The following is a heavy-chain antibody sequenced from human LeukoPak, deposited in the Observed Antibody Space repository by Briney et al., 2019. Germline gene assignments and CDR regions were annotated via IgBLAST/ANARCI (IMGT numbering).Heavy chain of an antibody. D-gene: IGHD3-3*01. J-gene: IGHJ4*02. CDR3: AKAGPVITIFGVVTPPSRPTVPHY. CDR2: ISGSGGST. CDR1: GFTFSSYA. Sequence: QPGGSLRLSCAASGFTFSSYAMSWLRQAPGKGLEWVSAISGSGGSTYYADSVKGRFTISRDNSKNTLYLQMNSLRAEDTAVYYCAKAGPVITIFGVVTPPSRPTVPHYWGQGTLVTVSS. V-gene: IGHV3-23*01.